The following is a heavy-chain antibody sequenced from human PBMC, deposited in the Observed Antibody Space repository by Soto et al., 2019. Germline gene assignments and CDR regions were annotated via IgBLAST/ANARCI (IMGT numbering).Heavy chain of an antibody. D-gene: IGHD1-26*01. Sequence: EAQGVESGGGLVQPGGSLRLSCATSGFANYLIWVRQAPGKGLECVSGIFGGGRMYYADSVKGRFITSKDNSNNMVYLQMNSLRAEDTAIYYCARPSGNNERAFDLWGRGTVVAVSS. CDR2: IFGGGRM. CDR3: ARPSGNNERAFDL. V-gene: IGHV3-53*01. CDR1: GFANY. J-gene: IGHJ3*01.